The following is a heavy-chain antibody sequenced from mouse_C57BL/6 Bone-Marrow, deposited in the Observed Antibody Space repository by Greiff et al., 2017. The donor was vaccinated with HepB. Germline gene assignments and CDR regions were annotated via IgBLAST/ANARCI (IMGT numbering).Heavy chain of an antibody. CDR3: ARGAYYGSSPFAY. V-gene: IGHV1-55*01. CDR2: IYPGSGST. Sequence: VQLQQPGAELVKPGASVKMSCKASGYTFTSYWITWVKQRPGQGLEWIGDIYPGSGSTNYNEKFKSKATLTVDTSSSTAYMQLSSLTSEDYAVYYCARGAYYGSSPFAYWGQGTLVTVSA. J-gene: IGHJ3*01. CDR1: GYTFTSYW. D-gene: IGHD1-1*01.